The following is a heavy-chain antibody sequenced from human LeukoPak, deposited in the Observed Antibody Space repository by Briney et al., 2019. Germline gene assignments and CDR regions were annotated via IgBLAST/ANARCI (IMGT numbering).Heavy chain of an antibody. CDR1: GYTFTGYY. J-gene: IGHJ4*02. V-gene: IGHV1-2*02. Sequence: GASVKVSCKASGYTFTGYYMHWVRQAPGQGLEWMGWIKPNSGGTNYAQKFQGRVTMTRDTSISTAYMELSRLRSDDTAVYYCARGIYDFWSGYLDYWGQGTLVTVSS. D-gene: IGHD3-3*01. CDR3: ARGIYDFWSGYLDY. CDR2: IKPNSGGT.